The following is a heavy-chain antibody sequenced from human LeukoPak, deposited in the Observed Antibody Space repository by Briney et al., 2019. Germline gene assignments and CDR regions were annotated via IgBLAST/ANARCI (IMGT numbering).Heavy chain of an antibody. J-gene: IGHJ6*04. Sequence: GGSLRLSCAASGLTFSMYWMSWVCQAPGKGLEWVANIKKDGIEKNYVDSVKGRFTISRGNAKNSLYLQMNSLRAEDTAVYYCAREAPESYGMDVWGKGTTVTVSS. CDR2: IKKDGIEK. V-gene: IGHV3-7*03. CDR3: AREAPESYGMDV. D-gene: IGHD1-14*01. CDR1: GLTFSMYW.